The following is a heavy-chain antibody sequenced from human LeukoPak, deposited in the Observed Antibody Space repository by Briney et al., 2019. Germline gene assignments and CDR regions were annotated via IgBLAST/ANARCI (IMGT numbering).Heavy chain of an antibody. CDR1: GGTFSSYA. Sequence: GSSVTLSFKASGGTFSSYAISWVRLGPGPGLEWMGGSIPIFGTANYAQKFQGRVTITTAESTSTAYLELSSLRSEDTAVDYCSGTHRYSYGYEGVYWGQGTLVTVSS. V-gene: IGHV1-69*05. J-gene: IGHJ4*02. CDR3: SGTHRYSYGYEGVY. D-gene: IGHD5-18*01. CDR2: SIPIFGTA.